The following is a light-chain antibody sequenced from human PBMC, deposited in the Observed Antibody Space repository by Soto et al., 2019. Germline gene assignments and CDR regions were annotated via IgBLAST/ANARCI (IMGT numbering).Light chain of an antibody. CDR3: SSYGGSNNLL. CDR1: SSDVGGYNY. CDR2: DVT. Sequence: QAVVTQPPSASGSPGQSVTISCTGTSSDVGGYNYVSWYQQYPGKAPKLLIYDVTKRPSGVPDRFSGSKSDNTASLTVSGLQAEDEADYYCSSYGGSNNLLFGGGTKLTVL. J-gene: IGLJ3*02. V-gene: IGLV2-8*01.